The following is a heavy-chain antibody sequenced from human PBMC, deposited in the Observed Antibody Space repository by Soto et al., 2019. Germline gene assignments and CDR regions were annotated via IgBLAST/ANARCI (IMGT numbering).Heavy chain of an antibody. Sequence: ASVKVSCKASGYTFTSYDINWVRQATGQGLEWMGWMNPNSGNTGYAQKFQGRVTMTRNTSISTAYMELSSLRSEDTAVYYCARGLDDYIWGSYRATAHFDYWGQGTLVTVSS. V-gene: IGHV1-8*01. CDR1: GYTFTSYD. CDR3: ARGLDDYIWGSYRATAHFDY. J-gene: IGHJ4*02. D-gene: IGHD3-16*02. CDR2: MNPNSGNT.